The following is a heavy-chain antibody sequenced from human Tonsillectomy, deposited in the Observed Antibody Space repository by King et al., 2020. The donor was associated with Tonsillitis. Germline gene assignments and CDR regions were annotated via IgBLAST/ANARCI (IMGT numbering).Heavy chain of an antibody. CDR1: GFTFSSYA. J-gene: IGHJ4*02. CDR3: ANRDYYDSGGYKGYFDY. CDR2: ISGSGGST. Sequence: VQLVESGGGLVQPGGSLRLSCAASGFTFSSYAMNWVRQASGKGLEWVSAISGSGGSTYYADSVKGRFTISRDNAKNTLYLQMNSLRAEDTAVYYCANRDYYDSGGYKGYFDYWGQGTLVTVSS. V-gene: IGHV3-23*04. D-gene: IGHD3-22*01.